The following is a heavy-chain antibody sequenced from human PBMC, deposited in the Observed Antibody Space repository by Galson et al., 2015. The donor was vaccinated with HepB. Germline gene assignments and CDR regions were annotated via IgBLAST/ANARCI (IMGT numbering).Heavy chain of an antibody. CDR2: ISTSGNTK. D-gene: IGHD1-20*01. CDR3: SITGDRPGFES. J-gene: IGHJ4*02. CDR1: GFTFRNYE. V-gene: IGHV3-48*03. Sequence: SLRLSCATSGFTFRNYEMNWVRQAPGKGLEWIAYISTSGNTKHYADSVKGRFTISRDYANNSLFLQMNSLRGEDTAIYYCSITGDRPGFESWGPGTLLTVSS.